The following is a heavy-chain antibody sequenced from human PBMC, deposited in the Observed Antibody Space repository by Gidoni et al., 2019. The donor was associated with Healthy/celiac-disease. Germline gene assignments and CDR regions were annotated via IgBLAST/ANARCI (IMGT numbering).Heavy chain of an antibody. Sequence: QVQLQQWGAGLLKPSETLSLTCAVYGGSFSGYYWSWIRQPPGKGLEWIGEINHSGSTNYNPSLKSRVTISVDTSKNQFSLKLSSVTAADTAVYYCARGKRDYGGNSPITPSPAYYFDYWGQGTLVTVSS. CDR1: GGSFSGYY. CDR2: INHSGST. CDR3: ARGKRDYGGNSPITPSPAYYFDY. D-gene: IGHD4-17*01. J-gene: IGHJ4*02. V-gene: IGHV4-34*01.